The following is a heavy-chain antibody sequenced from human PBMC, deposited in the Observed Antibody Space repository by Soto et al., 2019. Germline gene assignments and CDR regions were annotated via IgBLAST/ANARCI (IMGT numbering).Heavy chain of an antibody. CDR1: GGSFSGYY. CDR2: INHSGST. CDR3: ARGNYYGSGRPYPEGFYYYYYGMDV. V-gene: IGHV4-34*01. Sequence: PSETLSLTCAVYGGSFSGYYWSWIRQPPGKGLEWIGEINHSGSTNYNPSLKSRVTISVDTSKNQFSLKLSSVTAADTAVYYCARGNYYGSGRPYPEGFYYYYYGMDVWGQGTTVTVSS. D-gene: IGHD3-10*01. J-gene: IGHJ6*02.